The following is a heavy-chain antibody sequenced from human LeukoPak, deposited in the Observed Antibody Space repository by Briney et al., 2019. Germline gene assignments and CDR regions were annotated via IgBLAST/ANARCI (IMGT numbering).Heavy chain of an antibody. J-gene: IGHJ6*03. Sequence: PGGSLRLSCAASGFTFSSYSMNWVRQAPGKGLEWVSSISSSSSYIYYADLVKGRFTISRDNAKNSLYLQMNSLRAEDTAVYYCARDKSYYYYMDVWGKGTTVTVSS. CDR3: ARDKSYYYYMDV. CDR1: GFTFSSYS. CDR2: ISSSSSYI. V-gene: IGHV3-21*01.